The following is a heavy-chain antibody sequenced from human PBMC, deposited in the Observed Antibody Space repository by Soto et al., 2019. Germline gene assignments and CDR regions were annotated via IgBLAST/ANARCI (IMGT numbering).Heavy chain of an antibody. V-gene: IGHV4-34*01. Sequence: PSETLSLTCAVYGGSFSGYYWSWIRQPPGKGLEWIGEINHSGSTNYNPSLKSRVTISVDTSKNQFSLKLSSVTAADTAVYYCAVVVVVAATLGWFDPWGQGTLVTVPQ. CDR3: AVVVVVAATLGWFDP. CDR1: GGSFSGYY. J-gene: IGHJ5*02. D-gene: IGHD2-15*01. CDR2: INHSGST.